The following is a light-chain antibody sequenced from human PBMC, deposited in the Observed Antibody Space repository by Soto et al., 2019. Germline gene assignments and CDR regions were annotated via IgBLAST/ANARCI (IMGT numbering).Light chain of an antibody. CDR3: LPANSFPLT. Sequence: DIQMTQSPSSVSASVGDRVTITCRASHNINRWLAWYQQKPGKAPKLLIYTASRLQSGVPSRFSGSGSGTDFTLTVSSLQPEDFATYYCLPANSFPLTFGGGTKVDIK. CDR2: TAS. V-gene: IGKV1D-12*01. J-gene: IGKJ4*01. CDR1: HNINRW.